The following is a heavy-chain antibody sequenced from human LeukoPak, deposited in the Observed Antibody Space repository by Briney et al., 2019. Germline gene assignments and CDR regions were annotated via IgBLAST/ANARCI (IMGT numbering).Heavy chain of an antibody. Sequence: GGSLRLSCAASGFTFSSYVLSWVRQAPGKGLEWVSTISGSDGNTYYADSVKGRFAISRDNSKNTLCLQMNSLRAEDTTVYYCARLADYWGQGTLVTVFS. CDR3: ARLADY. V-gene: IGHV3-23*01. J-gene: IGHJ4*02. CDR2: ISGSDGNT. CDR1: GFTFSSYV.